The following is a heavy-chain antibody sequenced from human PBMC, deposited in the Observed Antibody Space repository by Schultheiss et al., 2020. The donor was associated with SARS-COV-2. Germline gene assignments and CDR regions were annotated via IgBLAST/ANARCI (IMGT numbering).Heavy chain of an antibody. Sequence: GESLKISCAASGFTFSSYSMNWVRQAPGKGLEWVGRIKSKTDGGTTDYAAPVKGRFTISRDDSKNTLYLQMNSLKTEDTAVYYCASRITIFGVALYGMDVWGQGTTVTVSS. J-gene: IGHJ6*02. V-gene: IGHV3-15*01. CDR3: ASRITIFGVALYGMDV. D-gene: IGHD3-3*01. CDR1: GFTFSSYS. CDR2: IKSKTDGGTT.